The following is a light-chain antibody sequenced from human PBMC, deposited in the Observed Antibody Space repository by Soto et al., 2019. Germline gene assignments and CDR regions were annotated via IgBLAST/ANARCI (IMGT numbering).Light chain of an antibody. CDR1: QGLSSY. J-gene: IGKJ1*01. Sequence: IHLTQSPSSLSASVGDRVTITCRASQGLSSYLAWYQQKPGKAPKLLIYAASTLQSGVPSRFSGSESGTDFTLTISSLQPEDFGTYYCQQYNSYSHTFGQGTKVEIK. V-gene: IGKV1-9*01. CDR3: QQYNSYSHT. CDR2: AAS.